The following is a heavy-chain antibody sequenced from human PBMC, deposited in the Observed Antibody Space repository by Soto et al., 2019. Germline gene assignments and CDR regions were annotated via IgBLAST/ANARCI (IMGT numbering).Heavy chain of an antibody. V-gene: IGHV1-2*02. CDR1: GYTFTAYY. CDR2: INPKTGAT. J-gene: IGHJ4*02. Sequence: QVQLVQSGAAVEKPGASMKVSCKASGYTFTAYYIHWVRQAPGQGLEWMGWINPKTGATETAQRFQGRVTLTWVTPISTAYMDLSRLTSDDTAVYFCAREIEVVGSRSFDYWGRGTLLTVSS. CDR3: AREIEVVGSRSFDY. D-gene: IGHD6-19*01.